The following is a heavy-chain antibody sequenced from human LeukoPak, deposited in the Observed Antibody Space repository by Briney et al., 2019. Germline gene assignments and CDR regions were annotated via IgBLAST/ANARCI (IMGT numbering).Heavy chain of an antibody. CDR3: ARHGGYCSSTSCYGNWFDP. D-gene: IGHD2-2*01. CDR2: IYYSGST. CDR1: GGSISSSSYY. V-gene: IGHV4-39*01. Sequence: SETLSLTYTVSGGSISSSSYYWGWIRQPPGKGLEWIGSIYYSGSTYYNPSLKSRVTISVDTSKNQFSLKLSSVTAADTAVYYCARHGGYCSSTSCYGNWFDPWGQGTLVTVSS. J-gene: IGHJ5*02.